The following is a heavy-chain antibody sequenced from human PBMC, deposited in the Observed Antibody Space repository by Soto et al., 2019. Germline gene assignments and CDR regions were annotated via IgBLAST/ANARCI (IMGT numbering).Heavy chain of an antibody. J-gene: IGHJ6*02. V-gene: IGHV1-69*01. D-gene: IGHD2-2*01. CDR2: IIPIPGTA. CDR1: GATSVGFV. CDR3: ARSQGSSTSLEIYYYYYYGMDV. Sequence: QLRWFRPGPEWKKPGPPWRSPCKAPGATSVGFVISWFQQPLGQGLEWMGGIIPIPGTANSAQKFQGRVTIAADESTSTAYMELSSLRSEDTAVYYCARSQGSSTSLEIYYYYYYGMDVWGQGTTVTVSS.